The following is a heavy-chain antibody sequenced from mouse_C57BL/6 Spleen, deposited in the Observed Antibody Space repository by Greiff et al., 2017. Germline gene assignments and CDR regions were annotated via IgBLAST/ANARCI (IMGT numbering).Heavy chain of an antibody. CDR2: INPNNGGT. J-gene: IGHJ4*01. V-gene: IGHV1-22*01. CDR3: ATTHGYSSYYDAMDY. CDR1: GYTFTDYN. Sequence: LKESGPELVKPGASVKMSCKASGYTFTDYNMHWVKQSHGKSLEWIGYINPNNGGTSYTQKFKGKATLTVYKSSSTAYMELRSLTSDDSAVYYCATTHGYSSYYDAMDYWGQGTSVTVSS. D-gene: IGHD2-3*01.